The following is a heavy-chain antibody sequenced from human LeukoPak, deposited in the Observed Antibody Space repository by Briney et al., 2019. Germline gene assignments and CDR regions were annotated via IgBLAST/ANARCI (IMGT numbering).Heavy chain of an antibody. Sequence: SQTLSLTFAITGYSGSSNNATWNWIRQSPSRGLEWLGRTYYRSKWYNDYALSVKSRITVNPDTSKNQFSLHLNSVTPEDTAVYYCVRDRAVAGTINWLDPWGQGTLVTVSS. J-gene: IGHJ5*02. D-gene: IGHD6-19*01. CDR1: GYSGSSNNAT. V-gene: IGHV6-1*01. CDR3: VRDRAVAGTINWLDP. CDR2: TYYRSKWYN.